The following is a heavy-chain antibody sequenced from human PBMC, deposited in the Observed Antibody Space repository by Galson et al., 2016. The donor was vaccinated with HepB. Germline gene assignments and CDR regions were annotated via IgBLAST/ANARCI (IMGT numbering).Heavy chain of an antibody. J-gene: IGHJ4*02. CDR1: GTFITSGAFY. V-gene: IGHV4-31*03. CDR3: ARGNYDFWSGYHSAGY. CDR2: IDYTGST. D-gene: IGHD3-3*01. Sequence: TLSLTCTLSGTFITSGAFYWSWIRQHPGKGLEWIGYIDYTGSTSYNPSLESRVTMSVDSSNQFSLRLRSVTAADTAVYYCARGNYDFWSGYHSAGYRGQGTRVTVSS.